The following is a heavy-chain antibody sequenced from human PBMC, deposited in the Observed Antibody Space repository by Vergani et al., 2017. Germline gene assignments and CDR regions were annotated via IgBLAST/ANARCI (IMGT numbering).Heavy chain of an antibody. J-gene: IGHJ4*02. CDR3: VRSRSFYFDN. CDR1: GYTLTDFF. Sequence: LVQSVPEVKEPGASVKVSCLVSGYTLTDFFLAWVRQIPGEKPECMGWINPTGSRRYAEQFEGRVTMTTDTSIKTVFLEMTGLRSDDTAVYYCVRSRSFYFDNWGQGTLITVSS. V-gene: IGHV1-2*02. CDR2: INPTGSR.